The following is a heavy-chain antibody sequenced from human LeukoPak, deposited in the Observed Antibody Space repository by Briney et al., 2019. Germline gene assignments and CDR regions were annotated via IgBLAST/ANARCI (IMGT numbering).Heavy chain of an antibody. CDR3: ARSEYYDSSGYAYYFDY. J-gene: IGHJ4*02. D-gene: IGHD3-22*01. CDR1: GFTFSSYE. V-gene: IGHV3-48*03. Sequence: GGSLRLSCAASGFTFSSYEMNWVRQAPGKGLEWVSYISSSGSTIYYADSVKGRFTISRDNAKNSLYLQMNSLRAEDTAVYYCARSEYYDSSGYAYYFDYWGQGTLVTVSS. CDR2: ISSSGSTI.